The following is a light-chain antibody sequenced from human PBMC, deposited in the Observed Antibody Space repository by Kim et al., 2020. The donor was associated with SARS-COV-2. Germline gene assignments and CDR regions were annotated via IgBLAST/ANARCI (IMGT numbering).Light chain of an antibody. CDR2: EAF. V-gene: IGLV2-23*01. CDR1: ISDVGSYDL. Sequence: QSVLTQPASVSGSPGQSITISCIGTISDVGSYDLVSWFQQHPGKAPKLIIYEAFKRPSGISNRFSGSKSGNTASLTISGLQAEDEADYYCCSYVGSNSYVFGSGTKVTVL. CDR3: CSYVGSNSYV. J-gene: IGLJ6*01.